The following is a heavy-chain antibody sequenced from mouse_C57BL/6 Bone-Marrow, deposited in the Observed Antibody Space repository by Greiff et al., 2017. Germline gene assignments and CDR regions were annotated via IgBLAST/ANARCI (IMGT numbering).Heavy chain of an antibody. CDR1: GFTFSSYA. D-gene: IGHD1-1*01. V-gene: IGHV5-9-1*02. Sequence: EVMLVESGEGLVKPGGSLKLSCAASGFTFSSYAMSWVRQTPEKRLEWVAYISRGGDYIYYADTVKGRFTISRDNARNTLYLQMSSLKSEDTAMYYCTRDHYYGSSYYAMDYWGQGTSVTVSS. CDR3: TRDHYYGSSYYAMDY. J-gene: IGHJ4*01. CDR2: ISRGGDYI.